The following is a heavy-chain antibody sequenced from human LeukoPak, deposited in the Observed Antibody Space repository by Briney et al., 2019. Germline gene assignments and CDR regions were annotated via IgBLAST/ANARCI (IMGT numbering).Heavy chain of an antibody. CDR3: ATSAHIEVGTAPPPDY. Sequence: GGSLRLSCEASGLSLSNYPMHWVRQAPGKGLEWITLITYDGAFDGGKTYYADSVKGRFTISRDSSKNTMYLQMSGLRAEDTAVYYCATSAHIEVGTAPPPDYWGQGTLVTVSS. CDR1: GLSLSNYP. CDR2: ITYDGAFDGGKT. V-gene: IGHV3-30*07. J-gene: IGHJ4*02. D-gene: IGHD2-21*02.